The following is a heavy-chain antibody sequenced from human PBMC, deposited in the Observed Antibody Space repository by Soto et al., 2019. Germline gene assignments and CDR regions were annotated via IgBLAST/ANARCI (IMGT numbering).Heavy chain of an antibody. Sequence: LRLSCTASGFTFGDYAMSWVRQAPGKGLDWVGFIRSKAYGGTTEYAASVKGRFTISRDDSKSIAYLQMNSLKTEDTAVYYCTRLRDHYGEYVDYCGQGTLVTVSS. CDR3: TRLRDHYGEYVDY. J-gene: IGHJ4*02. CDR2: IRSKAYGGTT. D-gene: IGHD4-17*01. CDR1: GFTFGDYA. V-gene: IGHV3-49*04.